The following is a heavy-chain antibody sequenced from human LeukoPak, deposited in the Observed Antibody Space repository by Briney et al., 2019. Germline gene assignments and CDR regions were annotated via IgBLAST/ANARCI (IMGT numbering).Heavy chain of an antibody. Sequence: PGGSLRLPCAASGFTLDDYGMSWVRQVPGKGLEWISGINWNGDGTGYADSVKGRFTISRDNAKNSLYLQMDSLRAEDTALYYCARLGGPDYYFYYYMDVWGKGTTVTVSS. V-gene: IGHV3-20*04. J-gene: IGHJ6*03. CDR3: ARLGGPDYYFYYYMDV. D-gene: IGHD1-26*01. CDR2: INWNGDGT. CDR1: GFTLDDYG.